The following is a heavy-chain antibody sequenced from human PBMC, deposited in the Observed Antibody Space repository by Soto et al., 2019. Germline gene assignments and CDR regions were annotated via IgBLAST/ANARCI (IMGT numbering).Heavy chain of an antibody. Sequence: GASVKVSCKASGGTFSSYTISWVRQAPGQGLEWMGRIIPILGIANYAQKFQGRVTITADKSTSTAYMELSSLRSEDTAVYYCASSLYYDILTGHGPPYYYYYMDVWGKGTTVTVSS. V-gene: IGHV1-69*02. J-gene: IGHJ6*03. CDR1: GGTFSSYT. CDR3: ASSLYYDILTGHGPPYYYYYMDV. CDR2: IIPILGIA. D-gene: IGHD3-9*01.